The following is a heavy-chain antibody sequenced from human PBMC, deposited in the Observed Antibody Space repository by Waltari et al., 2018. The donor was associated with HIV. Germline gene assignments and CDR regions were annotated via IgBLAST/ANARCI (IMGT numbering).Heavy chain of an antibody. CDR3: ARDDLNVRRAFDI. V-gene: IGHV3-48*03. D-gene: IGHD3-10*01. J-gene: IGHJ3*02. Sequence: EQLVESGGGLVRPGGSLRLSCVASGFPFFPYEVNWVRQAPGKGLEWISYISSNSGTIHYADSVKGRFTISRDNAKSSLYLQMRNLTGEDTAVYYCARDDLNVRRAFDIWGQGTMVTVSS. CDR1: GFPFFPYE. CDR2: ISSNSGTI.